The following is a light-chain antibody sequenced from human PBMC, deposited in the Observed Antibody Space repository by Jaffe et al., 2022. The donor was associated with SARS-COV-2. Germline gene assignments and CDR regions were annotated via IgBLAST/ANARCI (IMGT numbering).Light chain of an antibody. CDR2: SNN. CDR3: AAWDDRLNGWV. V-gene: IGLV1-44*01. CDR1: SSNIGSNT. J-gene: IGLJ3*02. Sequence: QSVLTQPPSASGTPGQRVTISCSGSSSNIGSNTVNWYQQLPGTAPKLLIYSNNQRPSGVPDRFSGSKSGTSASVAISGLQSEDEADYYCAAWDDRLNGWVFGGGTKLTVL.